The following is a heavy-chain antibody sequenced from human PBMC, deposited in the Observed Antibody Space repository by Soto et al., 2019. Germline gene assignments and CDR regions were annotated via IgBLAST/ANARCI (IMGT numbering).Heavy chain of an antibody. Sequence: SETLSLTCTASGGSISSYYWSWIWQPPGKGLEWIGYIYYSGSTNYNPSLKSRVTISVDTSKNQFSLKLSSVTAADTAVYYCARLTIFGVVRAWFDPWGQGTLVTVSS. CDR1: GGSISSYY. D-gene: IGHD3-3*01. J-gene: IGHJ5*02. CDR2: IYYSGST. CDR3: ARLTIFGVVRAWFDP. V-gene: IGHV4-59*01.